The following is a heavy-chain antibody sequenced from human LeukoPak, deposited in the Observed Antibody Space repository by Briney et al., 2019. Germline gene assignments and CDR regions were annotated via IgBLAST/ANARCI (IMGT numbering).Heavy chain of an antibody. V-gene: IGHV3-23*01. CDR3: AKDGSSSWSFDY. CDR1: GFTFSSYA. D-gene: IGHD6-13*01. CDR2: ISGSGGST. J-gene: IGHJ4*02. Sequence: PGGSLRLSCAASGFTFSSYAMSWVRQAPGKGLEWVSAISGSGGSTYYADSVKGRFTISRDNSKNALYLQMNSLRAEDTAVYYCAKDGSSSWSFDYWGQGTLVTVSS.